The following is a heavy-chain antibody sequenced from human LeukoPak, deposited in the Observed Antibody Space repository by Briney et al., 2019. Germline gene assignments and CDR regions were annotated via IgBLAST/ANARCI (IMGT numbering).Heavy chain of an antibody. CDR1: GFIFDDYG. D-gene: IGHD5-18*01. Sequence: PGGSLRLSCAASGFIFDDYGMSWVRQAPGKGLEWVSGINWNGRSTDYADSVKGRFTISRDNAKNSLYLQMNSLRAEDTAVYYCAKDDAEEEGGYSYGYQSGFDYWGQGTLVTVSS. CDR2: INWNGRST. J-gene: IGHJ4*02. V-gene: IGHV3-20*04. CDR3: AKDDAEEEGGYSYGYQSGFDY.